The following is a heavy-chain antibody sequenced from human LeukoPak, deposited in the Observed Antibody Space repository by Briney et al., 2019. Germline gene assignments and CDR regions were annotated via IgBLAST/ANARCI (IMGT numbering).Heavy chain of an antibody. D-gene: IGHD2-15*01. CDR3: AGAPECRGGMCYYFDY. V-gene: IGHV4-61*02. Sequence: SETLSLTCAVYACSISSGSYFWSWVRQPAGKGLEWIGRIFTTGTTIYNPSLKSRVTISRDTSKNQFSLKLASVTAADTAVYYCAGAPECRGGMCYYFDYWGQGTLVTVSS. CDR1: ACSISSGSYF. J-gene: IGHJ4*02. CDR2: IFTTGTT.